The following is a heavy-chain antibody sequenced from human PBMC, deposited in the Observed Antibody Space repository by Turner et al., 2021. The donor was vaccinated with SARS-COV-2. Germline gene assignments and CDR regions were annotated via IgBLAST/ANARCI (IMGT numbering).Heavy chain of an antibody. CDR1: GGSISSYY. CDR3: ARQGVYDILTGYTDYYYGMDV. Sequence: QVQLQESGPGLVKPSETLSLTCGVSGGSISSYYWSWIRQPPWKGLGWNGNSDYSGITNNNPALKSRVTISVDTYKNQSALKLIYVTAADTAVYDGARQGVYDILTGYTDYYYGMDVWGQGTTVTVSS. J-gene: IGHJ6*02. V-gene: IGHV4-59*08. CDR2: SDYSGIT. D-gene: IGHD3-9*01.